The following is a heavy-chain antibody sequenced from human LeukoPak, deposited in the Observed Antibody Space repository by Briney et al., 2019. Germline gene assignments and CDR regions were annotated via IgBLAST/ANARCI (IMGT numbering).Heavy chain of an antibody. D-gene: IGHD5-24*01. CDR2: INPNSGGT. V-gene: IGHV1-2*02. CDR3: ARAPGGGDGYNYYYYYYMDV. CDR1: GYTFTGYY. J-gene: IGHJ6*03. Sequence: ASVKVSCKASGYTFTGYYMHWVRQAPGQGLEWMGWINPNSGGTNYAQKFQGRVTMTRDTSISTAYMELSRLRSDDTAVYYCARAPGGGDGYNYYYYYYMDVWGKGTTVTVSS.